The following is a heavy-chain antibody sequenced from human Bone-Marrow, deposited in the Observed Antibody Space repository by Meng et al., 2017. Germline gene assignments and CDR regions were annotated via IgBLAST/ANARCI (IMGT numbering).Heavy chain of an antibody. CDR3: ARTGEFQLGFDL. V-gene: IGHV3-11*04. CDR2: ISSSGSTI. D-gene: IGHD3-10*01. J-gene: IGHJ2*01. Sequence: GQLGGSGGCLVKTVGSLRLSCAASGFSFSAYYMSWIRQAPGKGLEWVSYISSSGSTIYYADSVKGRFTISRDNAKNSLYLQMNSLRAEDTAVYYCARTGEFQLGFDLWGRGTLVTVSS. CDR1: GFSFSAYY.